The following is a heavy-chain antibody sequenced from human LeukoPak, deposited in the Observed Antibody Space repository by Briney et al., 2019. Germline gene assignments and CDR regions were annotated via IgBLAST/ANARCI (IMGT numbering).Heavy chain of an antibody. J-gene: IGHJ4*02. V-gene: IGHV3-74*01. D-gene: IGHD1-1*01. CDR3: TKGGTVGFDS. Sequence: PGGSLRLSCAASGFTFNTYWTHWVRQSPGKGLVWVSRINSDGSSTTYADSVKGRFTISRDDAKNTVYLQMNSLRDEDTAVYYCTKGGTVGFDSWGQGTVVTVSS. CDR1: GFTFNTYW. CDR2: INSDGSST.